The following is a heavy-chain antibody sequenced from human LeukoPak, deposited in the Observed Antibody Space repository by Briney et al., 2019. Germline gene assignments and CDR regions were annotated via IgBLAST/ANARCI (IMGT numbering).Heavy chain of an antibody. J-gene: IGHJ4*02. D-gene: IGHD1-26*01. CDR1: GFTFSSYY. V-gene: IGHV3-21*01. CDR2: ISSGGNYK. CDR3: ARVCAAVGATGEDY. Sequence: PGGSLRLSCAASGFTFSSYYMNWVRQAPGKGLEWVSYISSGGNYKYYADSVKGRFTISRDNAKNTLYLKMSSLRAEDTAVYYCARVCAAVGATGEDYWGQGTLVTVSS.